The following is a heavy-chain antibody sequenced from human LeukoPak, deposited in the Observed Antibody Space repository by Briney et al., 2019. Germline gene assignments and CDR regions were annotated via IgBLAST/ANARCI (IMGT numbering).Heavy chain of an antibody. D-gene: IGHD4-17*01. Sequence: GGSLRLSCAASGFTFSNYWMHWVRQAPGKGLVWVSRISGDGTGITFADSVKGRFSISRDNAKNTLYLQMNSLRAEDTAIYYCARRGGLGYGDLDNWGQGTLVTVSS. J-gene: IGHJ4*02. CDR3: ARRGGLGYGDLDN. CDR1: GFTFSNYW. CDR2: ISGDGTGI. V-gene: IGHV3-74*01.